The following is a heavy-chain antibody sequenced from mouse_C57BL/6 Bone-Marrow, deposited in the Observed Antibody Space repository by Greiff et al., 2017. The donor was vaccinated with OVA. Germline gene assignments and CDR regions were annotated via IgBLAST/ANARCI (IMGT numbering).Heavy chain of an antibody. J-gene: IGHJ4*01. CDR2: IDPETGGT. V-gene: IGHV1-15*01. D-gene: IGHD2-5*01. CDR1: GYTFTDYE. Sequence: QVQLQQSGAELVRPGASVTLSCKASGYTFTDYEMHWVKQTPVHGLEWIGAIDPETGGTAYNQKFKGKAILTADKSSSTAYIELRSQTSEDSAVDYCTRGYSNDYAMDYWDQGTSVTVSS. CDR3: TRGYSNDYAMDY.